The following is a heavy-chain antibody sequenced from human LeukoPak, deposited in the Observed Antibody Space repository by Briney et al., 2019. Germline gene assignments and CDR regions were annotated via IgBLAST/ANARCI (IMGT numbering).Heavy chain of an antibody. CDR3: ARGRAIFGVARNWFDP. J-gene: IGHJ5*02. D-gene: IGHD3-3*01. CDR2: IYHSGST. V-gene: IGHV4-38-2*02. CDR1: GYSISSGYY. Sequence: SETLSLTCTVSGYSISSGYYWGWIRQPPGKGLEWIGSIYHSGSTYYNPSLKSRVTISVDTSKNQFSLKLSSVTAADTAVYYCARGRAIFGVARNWFDPWGQGTLVTVSS.